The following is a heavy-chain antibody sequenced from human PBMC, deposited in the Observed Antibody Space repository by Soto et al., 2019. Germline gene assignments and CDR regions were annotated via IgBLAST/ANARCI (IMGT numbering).Heavy chain of an antibody. CDR3: VSQRTTVIPQAYFDY. Sequence: SETLSLTCTVSGGSVTNSTYYWGWIRQSPGKGLEWIGSVYYRGRSYSKSSVKSRVTISVDTSKNQFSLNLNSVTASDTAVYFCVSQRTTVIPQAYFDYWGPGALVTVCS. CDR2: VYYRGRS. CDR1: GGSVTNSTYY. J-gene: IGHJ4*02. V-gene: IGHV4-39*01.